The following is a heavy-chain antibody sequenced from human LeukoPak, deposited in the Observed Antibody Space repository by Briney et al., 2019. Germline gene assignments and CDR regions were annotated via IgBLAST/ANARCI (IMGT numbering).Heavy chain of an antibody. J-gene: IGHJ6*03. CDR2: IYYSGST. Sequence: SETLSLTCTVSGGSISSYYWSWTRQPPGKGLEWIGYIYYSGSTNYNPSLKSRVTISVDTSKNQFSLKLSSVTAADTAVYYCARQPLDMVVVPDYYMDVWGKGTTVTVSS. CDR1: GGSISSYY. V-gene: IGHV4-59*08. D-gene: IGHD2-2*03. CDR3: ARQPLDMVVVPDYYMDV.